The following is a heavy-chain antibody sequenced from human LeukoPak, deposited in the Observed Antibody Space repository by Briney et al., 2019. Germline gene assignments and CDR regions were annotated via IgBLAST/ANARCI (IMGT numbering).Heavy chain of an antibody. V-gene: IGHV1-2*02. Sequence: ASVKVSCKASGYTFTGYYMHWVRQAPGQGLEWMGWINPNSGGTNYAQKFQGRVTMTRDTSISTAYMELSRLRSDDTAVYYCARDPPPTMVRGVIITFLLDYWGQGTLVTVSS. CDR2: INPNSGGT. J-gene: IGHJ4*02. CDR1: GYTFTGYY. CDR3: ARDPPPTMVRGVIITFLLDY. D-gene: IGHD3-10*01.